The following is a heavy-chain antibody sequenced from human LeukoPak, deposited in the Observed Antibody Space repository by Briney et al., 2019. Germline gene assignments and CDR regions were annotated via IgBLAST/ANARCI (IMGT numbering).Heavy chain of an antibody. V-gene: IGHV3-23*01. J-gene: IGHJ4*02. D-gene: IGHD3-22*01. CDR2: IRGSGGST. Sequence: GGSLRLSCAASGFTFSSHAMSWVRQAPGKGLEWVSTIRGSGGSTYYADSVKGRFTISRDNSKNTLHLQMNTLRAEDTAVYYCAKVEDSSGYCAFDYWGQGTLVTVSS. CDR3: AKVEDSSGYCAFDY. CDR1: GFTFSSHA.